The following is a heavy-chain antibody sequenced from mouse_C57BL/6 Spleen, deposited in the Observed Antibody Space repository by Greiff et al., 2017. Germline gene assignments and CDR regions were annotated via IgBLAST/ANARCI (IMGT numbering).Heavy chain of an antibody. CDR2: ISSGGSYT. J-gene: IGHJ2*01. CDR3: ARHGVTTPYYFDY. Sequence: DVKLVESGGDLVKPGGSLKLSCAASGFTFSSYGMSWVRQTPDKRLEWVATISSGGSYTYYPDSVKGRFTISRDNAKNTLYLQMSSLKSEDTAMYYCARHGVTTPYYFDYWGQGTTLTVSS. V-gene: IGHV5-6*02. D-gene: IGHD2-2*01. CDR1: GFTFSSYG.